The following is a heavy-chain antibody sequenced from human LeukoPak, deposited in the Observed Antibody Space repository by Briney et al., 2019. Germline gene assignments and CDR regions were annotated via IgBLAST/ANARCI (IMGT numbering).Heavy chain of an antibody. Sequence: GGSLSLSCAASGFTFSDYYMSWIRQAPGKGLEWVSYISSSGSTIYYADSVKGRFTISRDNAKNTLHLQMNSVRAEDTAVYYCARGSYGGSGWVYWGQGTLVTVSS. CDR1: GFTFSDYY. V-gene: IGHV3-11*04. CDR2: ISSSGSTI. J-gene: IGHJ4*02. D-gene: IGHD5-12*01. CDR3: ARGSYGGSGWVY.